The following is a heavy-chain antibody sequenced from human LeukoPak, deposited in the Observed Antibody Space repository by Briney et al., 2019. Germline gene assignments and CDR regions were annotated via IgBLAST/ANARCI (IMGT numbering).Heavy chain of an antibody. J-gene: IGHJ6*03. D-gene: IGHD3-16*01. Sequence: PSETLSLTCTVSGDSISSSSYYWGWIRQPPGKGLEWIGSIYYSGSTYYNPSLKSRVTISVDTSKNQFSLKLSSVTAADTAVYYCARHEGSRITFGDVKGPPGSIYYYYYMDVWGKGTTVTVSS. V-gene: IGHV4-39*01. CDR1: GDSISSSSYY. CDR2: IYYSGST. CDR3: ARHEGSRITFGDVKGPPGSIYYYYYMDV.